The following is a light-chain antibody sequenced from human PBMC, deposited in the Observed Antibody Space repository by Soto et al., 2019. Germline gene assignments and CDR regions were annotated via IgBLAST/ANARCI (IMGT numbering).Light chain of an antibody. CDR1: QGIGKA. Sequence: IQVTQCRSSLYTSIGCRVTIPCRERQGIGKALGWNQQTPGTPPKRLICTASNLQHGVPSRFSFSGSETEFTLTLSSLQPEDFVTCYCLQHHTDPWTYGQGTKV. J-gene: IGKJ1*01. CDR2: TAS. CDR3: LQHHTDPWT. V-gene: IGKV1-17*01.